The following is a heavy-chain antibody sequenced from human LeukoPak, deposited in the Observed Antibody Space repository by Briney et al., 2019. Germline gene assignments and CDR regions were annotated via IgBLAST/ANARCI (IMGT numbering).Heavy chain of an antibody. CDR2: ISYDGSNK. CDR1: GFTFSSYA. J-gene: IGHJ3*02. Sequence: PGGSLRLSCAASGFTFSSYAMHWVRQAPGKGLEWVAVISYDGSNKYYADSVKGRFTISRDNSKNTLYLQMNSLRAEDTAVYYCARDRSGSYVPDAFDIWGQGTMVTVSS. CDR3: ARDRSGSYVPDAFDI. D-gene: IGHD1-26*01. V-gene: IGHV3-30*04.